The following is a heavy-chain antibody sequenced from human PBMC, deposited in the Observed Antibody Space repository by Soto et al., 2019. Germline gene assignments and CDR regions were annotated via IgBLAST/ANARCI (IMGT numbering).Heavy chain of an antibody. D-gene: IGHD5-18*01. V-gene: IGHV4-39*01. CDR3: ARPRGYSYGPIDY. CDR2: IYYSGST. CDR1: GGSISSSSYY. Sequence: PSETLSLTCTVSGGSISSSSYYWGWIRQPPGKGLEWIGSIYYSGSTYYKPSLKRRDTIYVDTSKNQFSLKLSSVTAADTAVYYCARPRGYSYGPIDYWGQGTLVTVS. J-gene: IGHJ4*02.